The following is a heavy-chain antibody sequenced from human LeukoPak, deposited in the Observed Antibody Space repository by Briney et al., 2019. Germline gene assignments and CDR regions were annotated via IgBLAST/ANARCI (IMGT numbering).Heavy chain of an antibody. Sequence: ASVKVSCKASGYTFTTYDINWVRQTTGQGLEWMGWMNPNSGNTGYAQKFQGRVTITRNTSISTAYMEPSSLRSEDTAVYYCARRAVAGTRWGPVKYWFDPWGQGTLVTVSS. V-gene: IGHV1-8*01. D-gene: IGHD6-19*01. CDR3: ARRAVAGTRWGPVKYWFDP. J-gene: IGHJ5*02. CDR2: MNPNSGNT. CDR1: GYTFTTYD.